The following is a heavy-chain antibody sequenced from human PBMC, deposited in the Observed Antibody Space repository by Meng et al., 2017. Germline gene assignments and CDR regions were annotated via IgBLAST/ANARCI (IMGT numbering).Heavy chain of an antibody. J-gene: IGHJ4*02. D-gene: IGHD2-2*01. CDR3: TRDRSKDIVVVQAVTNLDY. V-gene: IGHV3-49*03. CDR2: IRSKAYGGTT. Sequence: GESLKISCTATGFTFGDYAMSWFRQAPGKGLEWVGVIRSKAYGGTTEYAASVKGRFTISRDDSKSIAYLQMNSLKTEDTAVYYCTRDRSKDIVVVQAVTNLDYWGQGTLVTVSS. CDR1: GFTFGDYA.